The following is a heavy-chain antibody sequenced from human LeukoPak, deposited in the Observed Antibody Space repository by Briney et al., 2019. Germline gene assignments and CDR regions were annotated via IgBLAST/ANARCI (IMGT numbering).Heavy chain of an antibody. CDR3: AKTPAPYCSGGSCYSGFDY. J-gene: IGHJ4*02. Sequence: PGGSLRLSCAASGFTFSASAMNWVRQAPAKGLEWVSSVNGGGSSTYYADSVKGRFTISRDNSRNTLYLQMNSLRVEDTAVYYCAKTPAPYCSGGSCYSGFDYWGQGTLVTISS. D-gene: IGHD2-15*01. V-gene: IGHV3-23*01. CDR1: GFTFSASA. CDR2: VNGGGSST.